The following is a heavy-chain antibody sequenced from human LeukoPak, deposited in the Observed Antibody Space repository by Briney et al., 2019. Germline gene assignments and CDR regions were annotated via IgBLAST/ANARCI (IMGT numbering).Heavy chain of an antibody. V-gene: IGHV3-30*02. D-gene: IGHD4-17*01. J-gene: IGHJ6*03. CDR1: EFTFSSYG. CDR3: AKDRDYGDYPSAYYYYMDV. Sequence: GGSLRLSCAASEFTFSSYGIHWVRQAPGKGLEWVAFIRYDGTNKWYADSVKGRFTISRDNSKNTLYLQMNSLRVEDTAVYHCAKDRDYGDYPSAYYYYMDVWGKGTTVTVSS. CDR2: IRYDGTNK.